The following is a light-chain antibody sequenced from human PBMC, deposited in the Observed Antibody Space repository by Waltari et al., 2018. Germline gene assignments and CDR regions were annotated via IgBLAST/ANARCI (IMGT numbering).Light chain of an antibody. J-gene: IGLJ2*01. CDR1: NSNIGNNY. Sequence: QSVLTQPPSVSAAPGQTVTISCPGSNSNIGNNYVSWYQQLPGTAPKLLIYDNNKRPSGIPDRFFGSKSGASATLGITGLQTGDEADYYCATWDNSLRHVVFGGGTKLTVL. CDR2: DNN. CDR3: ATWDNSLRHVV. V-gene: IGLV1-51*01.